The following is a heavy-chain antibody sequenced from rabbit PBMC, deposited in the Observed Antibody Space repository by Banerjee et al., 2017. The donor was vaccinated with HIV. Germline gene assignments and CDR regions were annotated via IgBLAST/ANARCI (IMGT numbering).Heavy chain of an antibody. CDR2: IYTTSGRT. J-gene: IGHJ4*01. CDR3: AKNAGSADNL. D-gene: IGHD4-2*01. CDR1: GFSFSDKYV. Sequence: QEQLEESGGDLVKPGRSLTLTCTASGFSFSDKYVMCWVRQAPGKGLESIACIYTTSGRTWYASWVNGRVTISRSTSLNTVDLKMTSLTAADTATYFCAKNAGSADNLWGPGTLVTVS. V-gene: IGHV1S43*01.